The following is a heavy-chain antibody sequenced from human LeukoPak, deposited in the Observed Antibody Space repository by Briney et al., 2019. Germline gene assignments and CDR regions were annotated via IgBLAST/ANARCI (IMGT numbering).Heavy chain of an antibody. CDR3: AKDIGHLYGDQPVVYYYYGMDV. V-gene: IGHV3-9*01. CDR1: GFTFDDYA. Sequence: GGSLRLSCAASGFTFDDYAMHWVRQAPGKGLEWVSGISWNSGSIGYADSVKGRFTISRDNAKNSLYLQMNSLRAEDTALYYCAKDIGHLYGDQPVVYYYYGMDVWGQGTTVTVSS. J-gene: IGHJ6*02. CDR2: ISWNSGSI. D-gene: IGHD4-17*01.